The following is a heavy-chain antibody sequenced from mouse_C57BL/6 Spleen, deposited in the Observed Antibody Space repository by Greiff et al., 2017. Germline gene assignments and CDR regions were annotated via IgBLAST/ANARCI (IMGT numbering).Heavy chain of an antibody. J-gene: IGHJ4*01. V-gene: IGHV14-4*01. Sequence: VQLQQSGAELVRPGASVKLSCTASGFNIKDDYMHWVKQRPEQGLEWIGWIDPENGDTEYASKFQGKATITADTSSNTAYLQLSSLTSEDTAVYYCTTYGYDSSYAIDYWGQGTSVTVSS. CDR2: IDPENGDT. CDR3: TTYGYDSSYAIDY. D-gene: IGHD2-2*01. CDR1: GFNIKDDY.